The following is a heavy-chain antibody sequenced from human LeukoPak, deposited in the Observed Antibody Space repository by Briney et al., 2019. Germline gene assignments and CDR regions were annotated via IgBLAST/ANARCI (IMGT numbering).Heavy chain of an antibody. D-gene: IGHD2-15*01. Sequence: PSGTLSLTCTVSGGSISSSSYYWGWIRQPPGKGLEWIGRFYYSGSPYYNPSLKSRVTISVDTSKNQFSLKLSSVTAADTAVYYCARGYCSGGSCYLYNWFDPWGQGTLVT. CDR2: FYYSGSP. CDR1: GGSISSSSYY. V-gene: IGHV4-39*01. J-gene: IGHJ5*02. CDR3: ARGYCSGGSCYLYNWFDP.